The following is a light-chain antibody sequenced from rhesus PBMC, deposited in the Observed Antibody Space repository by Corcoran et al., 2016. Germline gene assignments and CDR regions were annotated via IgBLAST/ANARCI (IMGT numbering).Light chain of an antibody. Sequence: EIVLTQSPATLSLSPGERATLSCRASQSVSSSLAWYQQKPGQAPRLLSYDASSRATGIPYRFSGSGSGTDFTLTISSLEPEDVGVYYCQQYSTWPLTFGRGTKVELK. CDR3: QQYSTWPLT. J-gene: IGKJ4*01. CDR1: QSVSSS. V-gene: IGKV3-35*01. CDR2: DAS.